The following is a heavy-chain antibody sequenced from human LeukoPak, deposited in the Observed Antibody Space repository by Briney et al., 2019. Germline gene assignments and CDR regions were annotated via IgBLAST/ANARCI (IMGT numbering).Heavy chain of an antibody. D-gene: IGHD6-13*01. CDR3: AREPARYSSSWYLEWPQAFDY. Sequence: ASVKVSCKASGYTFTSYAMNWVRQAPGQGLEWMGWINTNTGNPTYAQGFTGRFVFSLDTSVSTAYLQISSLKAEDTAVYYCAREPARYSSSWYLEWPQAFDYWGQGTLVTVSS. V-gene: IGHV7-4-1*02. CDR2: INTNTGNP. J-gene: IGHJ4*02. CDR1: GYTFTSYA.